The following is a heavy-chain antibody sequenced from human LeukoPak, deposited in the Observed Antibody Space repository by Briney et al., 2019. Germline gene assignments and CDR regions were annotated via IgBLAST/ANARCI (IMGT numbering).Heavy chain of an antibody. CDR3: ARDPPYCGGDCYSGEFDY. D-gene: IGHD2-21*02. V-gene: IGHV1-18*01. CDR1: GYTFTSYG. CDR2: ISAYNGNT. J-gene: IGHJ4*02. Sequence: ASVKVSCKASGYTFTSYGISWVRQAPGQGLEWMGWISAYNGNTNYAQKLQGRVTMTTDTSTSTAYMELRSLRSDDTAVYYCARDPPYCGGDCYSGEFDYWGQGTLVTVSS.